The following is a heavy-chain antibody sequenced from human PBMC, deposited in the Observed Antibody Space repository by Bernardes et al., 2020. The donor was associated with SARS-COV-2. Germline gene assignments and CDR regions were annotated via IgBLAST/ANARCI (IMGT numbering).Heavy chain of an antibody. V-gene: IGHV4-39*01. CDR3: ARRGIHLSRWVSFGMDV. Sequence: SETLSLTCTVSGGSISSSSYYWGWIRQPPGKGLEWIGSTYYSGSTYYNPSLKSRVTISVDTSKNQFSLKLSSVTAADTAVYYCARRGIHLSRWVSFGMDVWGQGTTVTVSS. CDR2: TYYSGST. J-gene: IGHJ6*02. CDR1: GGSISSSSYY. D-gene: IGHD5-18*01.